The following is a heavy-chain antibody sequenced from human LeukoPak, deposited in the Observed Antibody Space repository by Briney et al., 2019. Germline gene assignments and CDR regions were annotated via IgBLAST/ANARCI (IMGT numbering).Heavy chain of an antibody. Sequence: RASVKVSCKASGGTFSSYAISWVRQAPGQGLEWMGWISAYNGNTNYAQKLQGRVTMTTDTSTSTAYMELRSLRSDDTAVYYCARAAALYYYYYMDVWGKGTTVTVSS. CDR2: ISAYNGNT. V-gene: IGHV1-18*01. J-gene: IGHJ6*03. D-gene: IGHD2-2*01. CDR3: ARAAALYYYYYMDV. CDR1: GGTFSSYA.